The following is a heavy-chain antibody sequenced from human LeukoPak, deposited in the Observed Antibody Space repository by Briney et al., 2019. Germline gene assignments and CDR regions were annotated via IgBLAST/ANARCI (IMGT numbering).Heavy chain of an antibody. D-gene: IGHD3-16*01. CDR2: ISANGANT. Sequence: GGSLRLSCAASGFSFPSYTVNWVRQSPGKGLEWVSGISANGANTFYADSVKGRFTISRDNSKNTLYLQMNSLRAEDTAVYYCANRYDYFDHWGQGTLVTVSS. V-gene: IGHV3-23*01. J-gene: IGHJ4*02. CDR1: GFSFPSYT. CDR3: ANRYDYFDH.